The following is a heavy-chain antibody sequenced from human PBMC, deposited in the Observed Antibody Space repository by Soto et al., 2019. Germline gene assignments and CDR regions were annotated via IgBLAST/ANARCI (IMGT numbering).Heavy chain of an antibody. D-gene: IGHD3-16*01. CDR1: GGSISSSRYY. J-gene: IGHJ6*02. V-gene: IGHV4-39*01. Sequence: SETLSLTCTVSGGSISSSRYYWGWIRQPPGKGLEWIGSIYYSGNTYYNPSLKSRVTISVDTSKNQFSLKLSSVTAADTAVFYCARHVGENHYYYYYGLDVWGQGTTVTVSS. CDR2: IYYSGNT. CDR3: ARHVGENHYYYYYGLDV.